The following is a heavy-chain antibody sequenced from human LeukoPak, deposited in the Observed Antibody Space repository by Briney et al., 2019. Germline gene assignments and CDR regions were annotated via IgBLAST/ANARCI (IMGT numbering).Heavy chain of an antibody. CDR3: AREVIATTDTDAFDI. Sequence: SESLSLTCTVSGGSISSGSYYWSWIRQPAGKGLEWIGRIYTSGSTNYNPSLKSRVTISVDTSKNQFSLKLSSVTAADTAVHYCAREVIATTDTDAFDIWGQGAMVTVSS. CDR2: IYTSGST. J-gene: IGHJ3*02. CDR1: GGSISSGSYY. D-gene: IGHD6-13*01. V-gene: IGHV4-61*02.